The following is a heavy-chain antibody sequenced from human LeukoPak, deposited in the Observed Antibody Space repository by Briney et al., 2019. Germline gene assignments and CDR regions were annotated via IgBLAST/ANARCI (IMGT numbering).Heavy chain of an antibody. V-gene: IGHV3-23*01. CDR1: GFAFSSQA. Sequence: GGSLRLSCSASGFAFSSQAMGWVRHAPGKGLEWVSVISDSGSLTFYADSVKGRFTISRDNSKKTLFLQLNSLRAEDTAVYYCAKDARRTNGWYYFDYWGQGALVTVSS. J-gene: IGHJ4*02. CDR2: ISDSGSLT. CDR3: AKDARRTNGWYYFDY. D-gene: IGHD6-19*01.